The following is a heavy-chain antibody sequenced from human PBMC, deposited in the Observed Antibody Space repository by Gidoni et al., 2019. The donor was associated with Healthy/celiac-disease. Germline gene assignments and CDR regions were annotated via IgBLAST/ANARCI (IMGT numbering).Heavy chain of an antibody. J-gene: IGHJ6*02. V-gene: IGHV3-48*04. CDR3: ARDKVVVAAMGLHYYGMDV. CDR1: GFTLSSCS. Sequence: EVQLVESGGGLVQPGGSLRPSCAASGFTLSSCSMNWVRQAPGKGLEWGSYSRSSSSTIYYADSVKGRFTISRDNAKNSLYLQMNSLRAEDTAVYYCARDKVVVAAMGLHYYGMDVWGQGTTVTVSS. CDR2: SRSSSSTI. D-gene: IGHD2-15*01.